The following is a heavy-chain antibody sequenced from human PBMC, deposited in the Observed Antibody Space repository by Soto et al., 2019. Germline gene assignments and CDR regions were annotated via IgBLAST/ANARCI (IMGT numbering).Heavy chain of an antibody. V-gene: IGHV3-23*01. CDR1: GFTFSSYA. CDR2: ISGSGGST. J-gene: IGHJ3*02. CDR3: AKPTTTYYDFLSGPKNAFDI. D-gene: IGHD3-3*01. Sequence: GGSLRLSCAASGFTFSSYAMSWVRQAPGKGLEWVSAISGSGGSTYFADSVKGRFTISRDNSKNTLYLQMNSLRAEDTAVYYCAKPTTTYYDFLSGPKNAFDIWGQGTMVTVSS.